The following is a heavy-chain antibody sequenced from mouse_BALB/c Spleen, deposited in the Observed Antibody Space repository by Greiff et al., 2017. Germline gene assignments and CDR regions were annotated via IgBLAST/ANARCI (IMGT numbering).Heavy chain of an antibody. CDR2: ISSGSSTI. CDR3: ARFTTATRAMDY. V-gene: IGHV5-17*02. CDR1: GFTFSSFG. D-gene: IGHD1-2*01. Sequence: DVQLVESGGGLVQPGGSRKLSCAASGFTFSSFGMHWVRQAPEKGLEWVAYISSGSSTIYYADTVKGRFTISRDNPKNTLFLQMTSLRSEDTAMYYCARFTTATRAMDYWGQGTSVTVSS. J-gene: IGHJ4*01.